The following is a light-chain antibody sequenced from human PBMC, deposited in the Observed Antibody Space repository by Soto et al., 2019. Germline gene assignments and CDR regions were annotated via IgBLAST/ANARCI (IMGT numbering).Light chain of an antibody. Sequence: EIVMTQSPATLSVSPGERATLSCRASQGVSSSLAWYQQKPGQAPRLLIYGASTRATGIPARFSGSGSGTEFTLTISSLQSEDFAVYYCQQYNNWPRTFGPGTKVDIK. CDR1: QGVSSS. J-gene: IGKJ3*01. CDR3: QQYNNWPRT. CDR2: GAS. V-gene: IGKV3-15*01.